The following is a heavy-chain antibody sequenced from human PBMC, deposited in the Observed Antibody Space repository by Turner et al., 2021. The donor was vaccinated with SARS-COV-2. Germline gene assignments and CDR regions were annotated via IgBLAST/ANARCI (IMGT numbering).Heavy chain of an antibody. CDR1: GFTFEDYA. J-gene: IGHJ4*02. D-gene: IGHD4-17*01. CDR3: AKDIGSGYGDYFDY. Sequence: EVQLVESGGGLVQPGRSLRLSCAASGFTFEDYAMHWVRQAPGKGLEWVSGISWNSGSRGYADSVKGRFTISRDNAKNSLYLQMNSLRAEDTALYYCAKDIGSGYGDYFDYWGQGTLVTVS. V-gene: IGHV3-9*01. CDR2: ISWNSGSR.